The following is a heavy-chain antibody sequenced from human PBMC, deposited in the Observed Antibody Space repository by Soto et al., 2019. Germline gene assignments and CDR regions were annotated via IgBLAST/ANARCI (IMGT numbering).Heavy chain of an antibody. Sequence: PGGSLRLSCAASGFSFSSYAMHWVRQAPGKWLEWVASISYGGTDKYYADSVKGRFTISRDNSENTLYLQMNSLRPEDTAVFYCAKDLGNYYYDSSGYSSYGMDVWGQGTTVTVSS. D-gene: IGHD3-22*01. CDR3: AKDLGNYYYDSSGYSSYGMDV. CDR2: ISYGGTDK. J-gene: IGHJ6*02. V-gene: IGHV3-30-3*01. CDR1: GFSFSSYA.